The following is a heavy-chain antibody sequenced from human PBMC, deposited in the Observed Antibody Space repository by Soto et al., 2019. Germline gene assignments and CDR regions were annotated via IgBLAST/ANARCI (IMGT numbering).Heavy chain of an antibody. J-gene: IGHJ6*02. CDR3: ARDRIQLRLGKYSFNGMDV. D-gene: IGHD3-16*01. CDR1: GGTFSDYA. V-gene: IGHV1-69*06. Sequence: QVQLVQSGAEMRKPGSSLRVSCKASGGTFSDYAFSWVRQAPGHGLEWMGGIVPRFGSPNYAQKFGGRVTSAADTSSSTVYMALRSLRFDDTAVYFCARDRIQLRLGKYSFNGMDVWGQGTTIIVSS. CDR2: IVPRFGSP.